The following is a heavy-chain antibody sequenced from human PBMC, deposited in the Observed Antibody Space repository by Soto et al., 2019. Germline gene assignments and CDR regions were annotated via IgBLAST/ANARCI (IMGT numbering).Heavy chain of an antibody. CDR2: ISRSGGST. CDR1: GFTFSSYA. CDR3: ANTREGLSDYYYYGMDV. Sequence: EVQLLESGGGLVQPGGSLRLSCAASGFTFSSYAMSWVRQAPGKGLEWVSAISRSGGSTYYADSVKGRFTISRDNSKNTLYLQMNSLRAEDTAVYYCANTREGLSDYYYYGMDVWGQGTTVTVSS. D-gene: IGHD3-3*01. J-gene: IGHJ6*02. V-gene: IGHV3-23*01.